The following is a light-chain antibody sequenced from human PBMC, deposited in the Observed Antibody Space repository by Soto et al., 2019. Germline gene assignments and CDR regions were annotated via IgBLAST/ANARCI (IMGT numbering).Light chain of an antibody. CDR2: GAS. J-gene: IGKJ1*01. Sequence: IVMTQSPATLSVSPCERATLSCRASQSVSSNLAWYQQKPGQAPRLLIYGASTRATGIPARFSGSGSGTEFTLTISSLQSEDFAVYYCQQYNNWWTFGQGTKVDIK. CDR1: QSVSSN. V-gene: IGKV3-15*01. CDR3: QQYNNWWT.